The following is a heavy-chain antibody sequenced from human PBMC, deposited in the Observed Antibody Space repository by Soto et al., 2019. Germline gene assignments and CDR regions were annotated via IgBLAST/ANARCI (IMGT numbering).Heavy chain of an antibody. CDR3: ARDLFGELESNLPFDY. D-gene: IGHD3-16*01. J-gene: IGHJ4*02. CDR1: GYTFTSYG. Sequence: ASVKVSCKASGYTFTSYGISWVRQAPGQGLEWMGWISAYNGNTNYAQKLQGRVTMTTDTSTSTAYMELRSLRSDDTAVYYCARDLFGELESNLPFDYWGQGTLVTVSS. V-gene: IGHV1-18*01. CDR2: ISAYNGNT.